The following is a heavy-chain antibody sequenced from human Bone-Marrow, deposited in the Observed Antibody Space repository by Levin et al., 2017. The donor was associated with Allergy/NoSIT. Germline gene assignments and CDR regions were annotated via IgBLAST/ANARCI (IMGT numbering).Heavy chain of an antibody. CDR3: ARTLGYCSGGSCYSVMDY. CDR2: IYYSGST. V-gene: IGHV4-59*01. J-gene: IGHJ4*02. D-gene: IGHD2-15*01. CDR1: GGSISSYY. Sequence: SETLSLTCTVSGGSISSYYWSWIRQPPGKGLEWIGYIYYSGSTNYNPSLKSRVTISVDTSKNQFSLKLSSVTAADTAVYYCARTLGYCSGGSCYSVMDYWGQGTLVTVSS.